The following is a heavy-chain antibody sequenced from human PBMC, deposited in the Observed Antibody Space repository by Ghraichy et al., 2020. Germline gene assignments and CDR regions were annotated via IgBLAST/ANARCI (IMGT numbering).Heavy chain of an antibody. CDR3: ARRDYGDPIDY. V-gene: IGHV3-7*04. Sequence: GGSLRLSCATSGFTFSKYWMTWVRQAPGKGLEGVANINYYGSEKYSVDSVKGRFSISRDNAKNSLYLEMNSLRAEDSAVYYCARRDYGDPIDYWGQGTLVIVSS. D-gene: IGHD4-17*01. CDR2: INYYGSEK. J-gene: IGHJ4*02. CDR1: GFTFSKYW.